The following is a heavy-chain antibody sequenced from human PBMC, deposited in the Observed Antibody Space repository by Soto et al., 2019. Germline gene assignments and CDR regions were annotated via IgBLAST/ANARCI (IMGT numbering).Heavy chain of an antibody. CDR3: AKDRHGYYDSLDAFDI. D-gene: IGHD3-22*01. V-gene: IGHV3-30*18. CDR1: GFTFSSYG. J-gene: IGHJ3*02. Sequence: QVQLVESGGGVVQPGRSLRLSCAASGFTFSSYGMHWVRQAPGKGLEWVAVISYDGSNKYYADSVKGRFTISRDNSKNTLYLQMNSLRAEDTAVYYCAKDRHGYYDSLDAFDIWGQGTMVTVSS. CDR2: ISYDGSNK.